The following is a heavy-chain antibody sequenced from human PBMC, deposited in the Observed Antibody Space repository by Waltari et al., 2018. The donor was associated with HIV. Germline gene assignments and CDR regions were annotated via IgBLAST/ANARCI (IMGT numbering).Heavy chain of an antibody. J-gene: IGHJ4*02. V-gene: IGHV3-15*01. CDR2: IKSGTDGGTT. CDR1: GFTFGNAW. Sequence: EVQLVESGGGLVKPGGSLRLSCAASGFTFGNAWMTWVRQAPGKGLAWVGRIKSGTDGGTTDYAAPVKGRFTISRDDSKNTLYLQMNSLKHEDTAVYYCTTDPPPYYYDTSGEGYWGQGTLVTVSS. D-gene: IGHD3-22*01. CDR3: TTDPPPYYYDTSGEGY.